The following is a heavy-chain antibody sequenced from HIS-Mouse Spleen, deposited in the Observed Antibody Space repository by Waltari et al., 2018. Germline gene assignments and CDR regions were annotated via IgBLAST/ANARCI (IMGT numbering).Heavy chain of an antibody. CDR3: ARDRELYFDY. CDR1: GGPLSSSSYY. Sequence: QLQLQESGPGLVTPSETLSLPCAVSGGPLSSSSYYWGWLRQPPGKGLEWLGSIYYSGSTYYNPSLKSRVTISVDTSKNQFSLKLSSVTAADTAVYYCARDRELYFDYWGQGTLVTVSS. CDR2: IYYSGST. V-gene: IGHV4-39*07. D-gene: IGHD1-26*01. J-gene: IGHJ4*02.